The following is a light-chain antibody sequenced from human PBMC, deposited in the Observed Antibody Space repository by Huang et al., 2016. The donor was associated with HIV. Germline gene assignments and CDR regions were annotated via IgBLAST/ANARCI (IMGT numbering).Light chain of an antibody. CDR2: GAS. J-gene: IGKJ4*01. Sequence: EIVLTQSPGTVSLSPGERATISCRASQSLGSGYLAWYQQKPGQAPRLLIYGASSRASGVPDRFSGSGSRTDFTLTISRLEPEDFAVYYCQQYGSSPQTFGGGTKVEIK. CDR1: QSLGSGY. CDR3: QQYGSSPQT. V-gene: IGKV3-20*01.